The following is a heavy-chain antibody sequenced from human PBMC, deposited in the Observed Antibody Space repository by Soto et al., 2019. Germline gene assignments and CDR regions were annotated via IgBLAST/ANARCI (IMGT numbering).Heavy chain of an antibody. CDR3: ARLPGGYSSIDYYYGMDV. Sequence: GGSMILSCAASGFTFSSYCMHWVRQAPGKGLEWVAVIWYDGSNKYYADSVKGRFTISRDNSKNTLYLQMNSLRAEDTAVYYCARLPGGYSSIDYYYGMDVWGQGTTVTVSS. J-gene: IGHJ6*02. D-gene: IGHD6-13*01. V-gene: IGHV3-33*01. CDR2: IWYDGSNK. CDR1: GFTFSSYC.